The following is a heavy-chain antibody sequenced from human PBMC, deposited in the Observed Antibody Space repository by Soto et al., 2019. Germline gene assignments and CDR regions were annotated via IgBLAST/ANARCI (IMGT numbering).Heavy chain of an antibody. J-gene: IGHJ4*02. D-gene: IGHD3-10*01. V-gene: IGHV3-23*01. CDR1: GFTFSSYA. CDR2: ITSDGGNT. CDR3: AKGRGGNNRYSFDY. Sequence: EVQLLESGGGLVQPGGSLRLSCAASGFTFSSYAMTWVRQAPGKGLEWVSTITSDGGNTYYVDSVKGRFTISRDNSKNTLYLQMNSLRAVDTAIYFCAKGRGGNNRYSFDYWGQGTLLTVSS.